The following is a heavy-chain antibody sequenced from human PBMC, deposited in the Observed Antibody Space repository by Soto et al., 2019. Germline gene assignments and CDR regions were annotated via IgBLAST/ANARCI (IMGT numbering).Heavy chain of an antibody. D-gene: IGHD6-13*01. CDR3: TRSIITTAGTYAFDL. CDR2: ISPSSGGT. Sequence: QVQLVQSGAEVKKPGASVRVSCKASGYTFTSYYIHWVRQAPGHGPEWMGMISPSSGGTDYAQKFQGRVTMTRDTSTSTGYMELSSLRSEDTAVYYCTRSIITTAGTYAFDLWGQGTLVTVSS. J-gene: IGHJ3*01. CDR1: GYTFTSYY. V-gene: IGHV1-46*03.